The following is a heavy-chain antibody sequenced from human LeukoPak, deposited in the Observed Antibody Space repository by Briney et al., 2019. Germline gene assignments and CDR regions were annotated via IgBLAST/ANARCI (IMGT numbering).Heavy chain of an antibody. CDR2: ISYDGSNK. Sequence: GRSLRLSCAASGFTFSSYGMHWVRQAPGKGLEWVAVISYDGSNKYYADSVKGRFTISRDNSKNTLYLQMNSLRAEDTAVYYCAKSGITPYWGQGTLATVSS. D-gene: IGHD3-10*01. CDR3: AKSGITPY. V-gene: IGHV3-30*18. CDR1: GFTFSSYG. J-gene: IGHJ4*02.